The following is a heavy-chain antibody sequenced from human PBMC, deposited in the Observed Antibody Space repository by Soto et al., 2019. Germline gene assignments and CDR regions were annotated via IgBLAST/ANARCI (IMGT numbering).Heavy chain of an antibody. CDR3: EHIDPEIVTVGGHGGFDY. V-gene: IGHV2-5*02. D-gene: IGHD5-12*01. J-gene: IGHJ4*02. CDR1: RFSLSSRVG. Sequence: TLENPLQTLALTCLPFRFSLSSRVGGGCIRQPPGKALEWIALMYWDDDKRYSPSLKNRLTITKETSKNQVVLEMTNVGPVDTATYFCEHIDPEIVTVGGHGGFDYWGQ. CDR2: MYWDDDK.